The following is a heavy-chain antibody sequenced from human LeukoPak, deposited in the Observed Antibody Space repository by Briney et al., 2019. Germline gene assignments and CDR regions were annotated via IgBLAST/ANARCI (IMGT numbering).Heavy chain of an antibody. V-gene: IGHV4-4*07. CDR1: GGSISSYC. Sequence: SETLSLTCTVSGGSISSYCWSWLRQPAGKGLEWIGRIYTSGSTNYNPSLKSRVTMSVDTSKNQFSLKLSSVTAADTAVYYCARDQGGYCSGGSCYHPSTAFDIWGQGTMVTVSS. J-gene: IGHJ3*02. CDR2: IYTSGST. D-gene: IGHD2-15*01. CDR3: ARDQGGYCSGGSCYHPSTAFDI.